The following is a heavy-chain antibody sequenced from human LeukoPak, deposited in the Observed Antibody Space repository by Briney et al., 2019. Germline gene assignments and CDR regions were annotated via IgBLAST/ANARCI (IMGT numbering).Heavy chain of an antibody. CDR1: GYTFTSYG. Sequence: ASVKVSCKASGYTFTSYGISWVRQAPGQGLEWMGWISAYNGNTNYAQKLQGRVTMTTDTSTSTAYMELRSLRSDDTAVYYCARTSLSSGYYYDSSGYYYYGMDVWGQGTTVTVSS. D-gene: IGHD3-22*01. V-gene: IGHV1-18*01. J-gene: IGHJ6*02. CDR2: ISAYNGNT. CDR3: ARTSLSSGYYYDSSGYYYYGMDV.